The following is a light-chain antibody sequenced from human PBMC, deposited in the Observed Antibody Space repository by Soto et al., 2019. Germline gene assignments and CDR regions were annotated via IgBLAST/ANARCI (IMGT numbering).Light chain of an antibody. J-gene: IGKJ1*01. Sequence: EIVMTQSPATLSVSPGERATLSCRASQSVGTYFAWYQQKPGQAPRILIYGASTRAAGISPRFSGGGSGTEFTLAISSLQSEDFAVYHCQEHNDWPRTFGQGTKVGIK. V-gene: IGKV3-15*01. CDR1: QSVGTY. CDR2: GAS. CDR3: QEHNDWPRT.